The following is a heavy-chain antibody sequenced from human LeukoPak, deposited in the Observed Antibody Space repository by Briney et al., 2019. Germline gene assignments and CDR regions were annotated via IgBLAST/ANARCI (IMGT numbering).Heavy chain of an antibody. CDR3: ARGDTYYYHAMDV. CDR2: INSDGSTP. Sequence: GGSLRLSCAASGFTFSSYWVHWVRQAPGKGLVWVSRINSDGSTPKYADSVKGRFTISRGNAKNTLYLEMNSLRAEDTAVYYCARGDTYYYHAMDVWGQGTTVTVSS. D-gene: IGHD2-21*02. CDR1: GFTFSSYW. J-gene: IGHJ6*02. V-gene: IGHV3-74*03.